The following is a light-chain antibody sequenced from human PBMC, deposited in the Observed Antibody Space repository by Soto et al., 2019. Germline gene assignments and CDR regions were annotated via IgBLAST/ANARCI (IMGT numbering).Light chain of an antibody. J-gene: IGKJ1*01. CDR2: GAS. CDR1: QSVPGNY. Sequence: PGERATLSCRASQSVPGNYLAWLQQKPGQAPRLLIYGASSRATGIPDRFSGSWSGTDFTLTITRLEPEDFAVYYWQQYTSPPWTLGQGTKVETK. CDR3: QQYTSPPWT. V-gene: IGKV3-20*01.